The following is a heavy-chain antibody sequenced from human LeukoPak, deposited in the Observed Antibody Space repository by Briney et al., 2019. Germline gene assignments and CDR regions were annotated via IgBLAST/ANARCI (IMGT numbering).Heavy chain of an antibody. CDR3: TRDGIAYYDSSGYYGKYDY. V-gene: IGHV3-49*04. J-gene: IGHJ4*02. CDR2: IRSKAYGGTT. Sequence: AGGSLRLSCTASGFTFGDYAMSWVRQAPGKGLEWVGFIRSKAYGGTTEYAASVKGRFTISRDDSKSIAYLQMNSLKTEDTAVYYCTRDGIAYYDSSGYYGKYDYWGQGTLVTVSS. D-gene: IGHD3-22*01. CDR1: GFTFGDYA.